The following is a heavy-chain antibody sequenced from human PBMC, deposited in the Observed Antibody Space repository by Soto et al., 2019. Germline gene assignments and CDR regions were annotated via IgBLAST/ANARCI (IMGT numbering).Heavy chain of an antibody. D-gene: IGHD3-10*01. V-gene: IGHV4-39*01. CDR3: ARRRVTMVRGNGGQQDV. CDR2: IYYSGST. Sequence: SETLSLTCTVSGGSISSSSYYWGWIRQPPGKGLEWIGSIYYSGSTYYNPSLKSRVTISVDTSKNQFSLKLSSVTAADTAVYYCARRRVTMVRGNGGQQDVSGQGTTVPVSS. CDR1: GGSISSSSYY. J-gene: IGHJ6*02.